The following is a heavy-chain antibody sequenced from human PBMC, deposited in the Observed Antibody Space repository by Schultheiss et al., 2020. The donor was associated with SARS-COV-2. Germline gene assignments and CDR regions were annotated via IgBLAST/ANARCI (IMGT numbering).Heavy chain of an antibody. CDR2: ISWNSGSI. V-gene: IGHV3-9*01. D-gene: IGHD6-19*01. J-gene: IGHJ4*02. CDR3: ATAPYTSGWFDY. CDR1: GFTFDDYA. Sequence: LSLTCAASGFTFDDYAMHWVRQAPGKGLEWVSGISWNSGSIGYADSVKGRFTISRDNAKNSLYLQMNSLRAEDTAVYYCATAPYTSGWFDYWGRGTRVTVSS.